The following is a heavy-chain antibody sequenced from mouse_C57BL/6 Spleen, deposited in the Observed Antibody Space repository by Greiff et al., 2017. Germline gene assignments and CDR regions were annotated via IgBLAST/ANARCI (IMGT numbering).Heavy chain of an antibody. CDR1: GYAFSSYW. Sequence: VQLQESGAELVKPGASVKISCKASGYAFSSYWMNWVKQRPGKGLEWIGQIYPGDGDTNYNGKFKGKATLTADKSSSTAYMQLSSLTSEDSAVYFCARGVGSRYFDYWGQGTTLTVSS. V-gene: IGHV1-80*01. CDR3: ARGVGSRYFDY. CDR2: IYPGDGDT. D-gene: IGHD1-1*01. J-gene: IGHJ2*01.